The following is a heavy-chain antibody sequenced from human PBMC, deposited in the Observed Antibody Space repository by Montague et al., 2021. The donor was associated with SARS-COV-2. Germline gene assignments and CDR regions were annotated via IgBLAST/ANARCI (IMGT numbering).Heavy chain of an antibody. Sequence: SETLSLTCDVSGGSVYSNADHLNSDYWAWGRQSPGRGLDWNGSVHWRGQTLQNPSFRGRLTMSVDTSKNSVSLRLTSVTAADTAMYYCTGQRWRGRFDPWGLGTLVIVSS. J-gene: IGHJ5*02. D-gene: IGHD2-15*01. CDR3: TGQRWRGRFDP. V-gene: IGHV4-39*01. CDR1: GGSVYSNADHLNSDY. CDR2: VHWRGQT.